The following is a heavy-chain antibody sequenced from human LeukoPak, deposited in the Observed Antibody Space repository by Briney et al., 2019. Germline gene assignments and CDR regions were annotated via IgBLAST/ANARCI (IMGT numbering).Heavy chain of an antibody. CDR2: ISSGSTI. V-gene: IGHV3-48*03. J-gene: IGHJ4*02. CDR1: GFTFSSYE. D-gene: IGHD6-13*01. CDR3: ARVKQQLVAPDY. Sequence: GGSLRLSCAASGFTFSSYEMNWVRQAPGKGLEWVSYISSGSTIYYADSVKGRFTISRDNAKNSLYLQMNSLRAEDTAVYYCARVKQQLVAPDYWGQGTLVTVSS.